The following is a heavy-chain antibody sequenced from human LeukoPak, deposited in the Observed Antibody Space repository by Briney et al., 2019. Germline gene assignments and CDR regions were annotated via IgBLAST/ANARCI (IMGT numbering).Heavy chain of an antibody. D-gene: IGHD2-15*01. Sequence: ASVKVSCKASGYTFTSYDINWVRQATGQGLEWMGWMNPNSGNTGYAQKFQGRVTMTRDTSISTAYMELSRLRSDDTAVYYCARSVLGWYYMDVWGKGTTVTVSS. CDR1: GYTFTSYD. J-gene: IGHJ6*03. CDR3: ARSVLGWYYMDV. V-gene: IGHV1-8*01. CDR2: MNPNSGNT.